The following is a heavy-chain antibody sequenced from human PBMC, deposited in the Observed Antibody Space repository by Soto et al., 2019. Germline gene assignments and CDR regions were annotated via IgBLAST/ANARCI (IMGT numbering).Heavy chain of an antibody. CDR3: AREWSVANPGY. CDR1: GFTFTNFA. CDR2: ISGGADTT. V-gene: IGHV3-23*01. J-gene: IGHJ4*02. D-gene: IGHD5-12*01. Sequence: EVQLLESGGGLVQPGGSLRLSCAASGFTFTNFAMNWVRQAPGKGLEWVSVISGGADTTYNADSVKGRFTISRDNSKNTLYLQMNSLRPEDTAVHYCAREWSVANPGYWGQGTQVTVSS.